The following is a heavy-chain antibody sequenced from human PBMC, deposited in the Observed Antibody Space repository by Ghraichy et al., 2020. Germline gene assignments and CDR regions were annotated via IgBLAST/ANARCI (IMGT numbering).Heavy chain of an antibody. D-gene: IGHD6-19*01. Sequence: SQTLSLTCTVSGGSISSGSYYWSWIRQPAGKGLEWIGRMYTSGSTNYNPSLKSRVTISADTSKNQVSLNLRSVTAADTAVYYCARDGQWNAFDIWGQGTMVTVSS. CDR3: ARDGQWNAFDI. J-gene: IGHJ3*02. CDR1: GGSISSGSYY. CDR2: MYTSGST. V-gene: IGHV4-61*02.